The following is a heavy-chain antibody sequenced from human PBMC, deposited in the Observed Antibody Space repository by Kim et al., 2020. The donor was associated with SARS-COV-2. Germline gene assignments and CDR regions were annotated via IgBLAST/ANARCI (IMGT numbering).Heavy chain of an antibody. V-gene: IGHV3-30*07. D-gene: IGHD2-15*01. CDR2: N. J-gene: IGHJ4*02. Sequence: NYKGDPGKGRFTISRDNSTNTLYLQVNSLRVEDTAVYFCARNSDTLGFVYWGQGTLVTVSS. CDR3: ARNSDTLGFVY.